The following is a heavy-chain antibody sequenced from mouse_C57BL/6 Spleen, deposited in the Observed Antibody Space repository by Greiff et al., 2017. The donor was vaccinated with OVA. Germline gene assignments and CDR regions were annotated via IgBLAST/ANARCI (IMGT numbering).Heavy chain of an antibody. D-gene: IGHD2-2*01. V-gene: IGHV1-53*01. Sequence: VQLQQSGTELVKPGASVKLSCKASGYTFTSYWMHWVKQRPGQGLEWIGNINPSNGGTNYNEKFKSKATLTVDKSSSTAYMQLSSLTSEDSAVYYCARYGGYDSWFAYWGQGTLVTVSA. CDR1: GYTFTSYW. J-gene: IGHJ3*01. CDR2: INPSNGGT. CDR3: ARYGGYDSWFAY.